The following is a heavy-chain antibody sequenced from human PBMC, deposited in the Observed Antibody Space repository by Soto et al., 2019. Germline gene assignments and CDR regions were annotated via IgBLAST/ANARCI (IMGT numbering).Heavy chain of an antibody. J-gene: IGHJ3*02. CDR1: GFTFSSYS. D-gene: IGHD3-9*01. CDR3: ATVRYFDWLLVPDAFDI. Sequence: EVQLVESGGGLVKPGGSLRLSCAASGFTFSSYSMNWVRQAPGKGLEWVSSISSSSSYIYYADSVKGRFTISRDNAKNSLYLQMNSLRAEDTAVYYCATVRYFDWLLVPDAFDIWGQGTMVTVSS. V-gene: IGHV3-21*01. CDR2: ISSSSSYI.